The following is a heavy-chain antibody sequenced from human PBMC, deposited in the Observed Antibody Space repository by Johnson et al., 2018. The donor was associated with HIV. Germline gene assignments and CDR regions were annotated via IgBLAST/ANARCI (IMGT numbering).Heavy chain of an antibody. D-gene: IGHD1-1*01. CDR1: AFTFSYYA. J-gene: IGHJ3*02. V-gene: IGHV3-30*02. Sequence: VQLVESGGGVVQPGRSLRLSPAASAFTFSYYAMHWVRQAPGKGLAWVAFIRYDGSNQYYADSVKGRFTISRDNSKNTLYLQMNSLRAEDTAVYYCAKATTGSDAFDIWGQGTMVTVSS. CDR2: IRYDGSNQ. CDR3: AKATTGSDAFDI.